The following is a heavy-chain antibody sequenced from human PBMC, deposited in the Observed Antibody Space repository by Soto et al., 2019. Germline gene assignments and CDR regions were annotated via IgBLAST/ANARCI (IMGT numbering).Heavy chain of an antibody. V-gene: IGHV4-39*01. Sequence: PSETGCLTCTVSGGSISSSSYYWGWIRQPPGKGLEWIGSIYYSGSTYYNPSLKSRVTISVDTSKNQFSLKLSSVTAADTAVYYCASGYYYFDYWGQGTLDTVSS. CDR3: ASGYYYFDY. J-gene: IGHJ4*02. D-gene: IGHD5-18*01. CDR1: GGSISSSSYY. CDR2: IYYSGST.